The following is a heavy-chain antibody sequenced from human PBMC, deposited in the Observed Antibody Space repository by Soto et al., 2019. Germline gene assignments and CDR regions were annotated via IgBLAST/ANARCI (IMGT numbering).Heavy chain of an antibody. D-gene: IGHD2-8*01. CDR2: INHSGST. J-gene: IGHJ4*02. V-gene: IGHV4-34*01. Sequence: SDTLSLTCAVYGGSFSGYYWSWIRQPPGKGLEWIGEINHSGSTNYNPSLKSRVTISVDTSKNQFSLKLSSVTAADTAVYYCARGRGYCTNGVCSTPSSAGSCDYWGEGTLVTVST. CDR1: GGSFSGYY. CDR3: ARGRGYCTNGVCSTPSSAGSCDY.